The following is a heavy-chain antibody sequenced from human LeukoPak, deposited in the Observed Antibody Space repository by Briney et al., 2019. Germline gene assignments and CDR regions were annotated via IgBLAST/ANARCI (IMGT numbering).Heavy chain of an antibody. CDR3: AREHSSGWYYFDY. D-gene: IGHD6-19*01. Sequence: SETLSLTCTVSGGSLSPYFWTWIRQPPGKRLEFIGYIHYTGSTRYNPSLKSRVTISVDTSKNQFSLKLSSVTAADTAVYYCAREHSSGWYYFDYWGQGTLVTVSS. V-gene: IGHV4-59*01. CDR2: IHYTGST. J-gene: IGHJ4*02. CDR1: GGSLSPYF.